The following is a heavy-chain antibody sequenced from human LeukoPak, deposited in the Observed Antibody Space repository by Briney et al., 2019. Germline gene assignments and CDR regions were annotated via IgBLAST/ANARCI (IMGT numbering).Heavy chain of an antibody. CDR3: AKASRYCSGSSCYSHYFDY. J-gene: IGHJ4*02. Sequence: GGSLRLSCAASGFTFSNYGMHWVRQAPGKGLEWVAFIRYDGNNKYYAGSVKGRLTISRHNSKNTLYLQMNSLRAEDTAVYYCAKASRYCSGSSCYSHYFDYWGQGTLVTVSS. CDR2: IRYDGNNK. V-gene: IGHV3-30*02. CDR1: GFTFSNYG. D-gene: IGHD2-15*01.